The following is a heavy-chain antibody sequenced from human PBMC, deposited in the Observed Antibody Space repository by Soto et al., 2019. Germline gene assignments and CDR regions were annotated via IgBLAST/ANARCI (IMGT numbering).Heavy chain of an antibody. V-gene: IGHV3-53*01. CDR1: GFTFSSYA. Sequence: GGSLRLSCAASGFTFSSYAMSWVRQAPGKGLEWVSVIYSGGSTYYADSVKGRFTISRDNSRNPLFLKMNSRRAEDTAVYYWARGAGGGHVVFDIWGQGTRVTVSS. D-gene: IGHD3-16*01. J-gene: IGHJ3*02. CDR3: ARGAGGGHVVFDI. CDR2: IYSGGST.